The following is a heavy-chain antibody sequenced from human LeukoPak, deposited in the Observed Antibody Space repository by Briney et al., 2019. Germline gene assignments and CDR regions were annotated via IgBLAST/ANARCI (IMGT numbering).Heavy chain of an antibody. V-gene: IGHV1-46*01. J-gene: IGHJ4*02. Sequence: ASVKVSCKASGYTFTSDYMHWVRQAPGQGLQWMGIINPSGGSTREAQKFQGRVTMTRDMSTSTVYMELSSLRSEDTAVYYCAREVDGDYMFDFWGPGTLVTVSS. CDR3: AREVDGDYMFDF. CDR2: INPSGGST. D-gene: IGHD4-17*01. CDR1: GYTFTSDY.